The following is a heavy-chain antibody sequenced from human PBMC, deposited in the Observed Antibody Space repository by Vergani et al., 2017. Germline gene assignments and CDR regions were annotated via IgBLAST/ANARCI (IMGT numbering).Heavy chain of an antibody. Sequence: VEAGGGLVQPGGSLRLSCTASGFTFQAFAFHWVRQVSGRSLEWVSGVDRNYGVKNGNSFEGRLSISRDNAKKAVFLQMNNLRHEDTALYFCVKDNDYDADGPFDLWGRGTLVTVSS. CDR3: VKDNDYDADGPFDL. V-gene: IGHV3-9*01. CDR1: GFTFQAFA. J-gene: IGHJ2*01. CDR2: VDRNYGVK. D-gene: IGHD3-16*01.